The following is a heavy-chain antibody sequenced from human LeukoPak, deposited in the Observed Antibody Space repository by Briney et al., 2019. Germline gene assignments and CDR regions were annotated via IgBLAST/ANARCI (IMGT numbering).Heavy chain of an antibody. V-gene: IGHV3-23*01. CDR2: ITSRDGTT. CDR1: GFTFSIYA. CDR3: ARDRPNYYGSDGHYYRRDGDY. J-gene: IGHJ4*02. Sequence: PGGSLRLSCAASGFTFSIYAMSWVRQTPGKGLEWVSSITSRDGTTYYADSVKGRFTISRDNSENTLCLQMNSLRAEDSALYYCARDRPNYYGSDGHYYRRDGDYWGQGTLVTVSS. D-gene: IGHD3-22*01.